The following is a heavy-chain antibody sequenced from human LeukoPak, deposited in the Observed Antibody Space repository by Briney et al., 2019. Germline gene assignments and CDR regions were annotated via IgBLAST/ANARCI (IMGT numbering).Heavy chain of an antibody. V-gene: IGHV4-31*03. CDR1: GGSISSGGYY. CDR2: IYYSGST. Sequence: SETLSLTCTVSGGSISSGGYYWSWIRQHPGKGLEWIGYIYYSGSTYYNPSLKSRVTISVDTSKNQFSLKLSSVTAADTAVYYCARDQLLWGGTGMDVWGQGTAVTVSS. J-gene: IGHJ6*02. CDR3: ARDQLLWGGTGMDV. D-gene: IGHD2-2*01.